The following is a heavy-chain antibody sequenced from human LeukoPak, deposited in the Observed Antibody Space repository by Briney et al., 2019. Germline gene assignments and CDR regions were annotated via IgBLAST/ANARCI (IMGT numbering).Heavy chain of an antibody. D-gene: IGHD2-21*02. J-gene: IGHJ3*02. CDR3: ARSIIVVVAAEALDI. CDR1: GDSISSYY. V-gene: IGHV4-59*08. CDR2: IYHSGNT. Sequence: SETLSLTCTVSGDSISSYYWSWIRQPPGKGLEWIGYIYHSGNTNSNPSLKSRVTISVDTTKNQFSLKLSSVTAADTAVYYCARSIIVVVAAEALDIWGRGTMVTVSS.